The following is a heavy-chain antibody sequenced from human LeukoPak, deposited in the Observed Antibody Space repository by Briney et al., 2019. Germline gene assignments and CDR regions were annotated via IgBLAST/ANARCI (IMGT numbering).Heavy chain of an antibody. CDR2: ISTDVDST. D-gene: IGHD6-13*01. CDR3: VKSRSWYHFDY. CDR1: VFSFSAYG. J-gene: IGHJ4*02. V-gene: IGHV3-64D*09. Sequence: GGSLRLSCSASVFSFSAYGMHWVRHTPGKGLEHVSAISTDVDSTYYADSVKGRFTISRENSKKTLFLQMYRLRAEDTAIYYCVKSRSWYHFDYWGQGTLVTVSS.